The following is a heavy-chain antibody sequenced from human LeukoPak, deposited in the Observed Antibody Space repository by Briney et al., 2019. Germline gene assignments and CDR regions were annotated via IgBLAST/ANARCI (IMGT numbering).Heavy chain of an antibody. CDR3: AKSADWFDP. J-gene: IGHJ5*02. CDR1: GFTFTNYG. Sequence: GGSLRLSCAASGFTFTNYGMHWVRQAPGKGLEWVAVISYDGSNKYYADSVKGRFAISRDDSKNTMYLQMNTLRVEDTAVYYCAKSADWFDPWGQGTLVTVSS. V-gene: IGHV3-30*18. CDR2: ISYDGSNK.